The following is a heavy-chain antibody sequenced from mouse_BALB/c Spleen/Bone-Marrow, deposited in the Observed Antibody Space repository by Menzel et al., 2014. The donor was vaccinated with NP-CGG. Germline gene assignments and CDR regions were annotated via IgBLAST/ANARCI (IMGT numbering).Heavy chain of an antibody. D-gene: IGHD2-10*02. CDR3: ARSRYGKGAMDY. J-gene: IGHJ4*01. CDR1: GYAFTNYL. V-gene: IGHV1-54*01. Sequence: QVQLKQSGAELVRPGTSVKVSCKASGYAFTNYLIEWVKQRPGQGPEWIGVINPGSGGTNYNEKFKGKATLTADKSSSTAYMQLSSLTSDDSAVYFCARSRYGKGAMDYWGQGTSVTVSS. CDR2: INPGSGGT.